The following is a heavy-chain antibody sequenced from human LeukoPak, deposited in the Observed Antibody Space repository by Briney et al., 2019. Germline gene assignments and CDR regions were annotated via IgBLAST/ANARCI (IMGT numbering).Heavy chain of an antibody. J-gene: IGHJ4*02. D-gene: IGHD6-19*01. Sequence: AAVNVSCKASGYTFTNYYMHWVRQAPGRGLDGMGIINPSGGSTSYAQKFQGRVTMTRDTSTSTVYMELSSLRSEDTAVYYCARDGYSSGWYYFDYWGQGTLVTVSS. CDR3: ARDGYSSGWYYFDY. V-gene: IGHV1-46*01. CDR1: GYTFTNYY. CDR2: INPSGGST.